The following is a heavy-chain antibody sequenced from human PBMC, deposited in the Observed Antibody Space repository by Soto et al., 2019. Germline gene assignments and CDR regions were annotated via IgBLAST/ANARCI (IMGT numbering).Heavy chain of an antibody. Sequence: QVQLVQSRAEVKKPGASVKLSCKASGYTFINYYIHWVRQAPGQGLEWIGIFNPTSGSTNYAQKFQGRVTLTMDTSTRTVYMELSSLRFDDTAVYYCARDLAAADYWGQGTLVIVSS. CDR1: GYTFINYY. J-gene: IGHJ4*02. CDR2: FNPTSGST. V-gene: IGHV1-46*01. CDR3: ARDLAAADY. D-gene: IGHD6-13*01.